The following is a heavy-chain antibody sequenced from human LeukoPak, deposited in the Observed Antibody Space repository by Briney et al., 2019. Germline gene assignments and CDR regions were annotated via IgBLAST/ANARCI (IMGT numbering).Heavy chain of an antibody. CDR1: DSSITSAYY. Sequence: SETLSLTCTVSDSSITSAYYWAWFRQPPGKGLEWIATVFRLQTVRTFNNPSLEPRVTMSLDPSQNQFSLNLTSVTAADTALYFCARVLHAPYLIDSWGQGTLVTVSS. CDR3: ARVLHAPYLIDS. CDR2: VFRLQTVRT. D-gene: IGHD2-8*01. V-gene: IGHV4-38-2*02. J-gene: IGHJ5*01.